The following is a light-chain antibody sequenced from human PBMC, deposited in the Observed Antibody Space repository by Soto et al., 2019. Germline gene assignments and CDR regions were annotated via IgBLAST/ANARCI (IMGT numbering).Light chain of an antibody. J-gene: IGKJ2*01. CDR3: QQYGSLPYT. CDR1: QNVDNNF. V-gene: IGKV3-20*01. CDR2: GAS. Sequence: ENVLTQSPGTLSLSPGERATLSCRASQNVDNNFLAWYQHKPGQPPRLLIFGASIRGAGIPDRFSGSGSGTDFTLSISKLEPEDFVVYHCQQYGSLPYTFGQGTKLDI.